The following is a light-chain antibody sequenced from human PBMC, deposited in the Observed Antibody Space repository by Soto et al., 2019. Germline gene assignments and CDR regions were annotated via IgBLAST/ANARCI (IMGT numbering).Light chain of an antibody. V-gene: IGKV4-1*01. CDR2: WAS. CDR3: HQHYPTPWT. CDR1: QSVLYSSNNKNY. J-gene: IGKJ1*01. Sequence: DIVMTQSPDSLAVSLGERATINCKSSQSVLYSSNNKNYLAWYQQKPRQPPKLLIYWASTRESGVPDRFSGSGSGTDFTLSISSLQAEDVAVYYCHQHYPTPWTFGQGTKVEIK.